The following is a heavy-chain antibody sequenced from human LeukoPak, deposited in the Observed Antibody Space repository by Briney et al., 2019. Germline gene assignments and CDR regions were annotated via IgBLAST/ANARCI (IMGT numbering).Heavy chain of an antibody. Sequence: PGGSLRLSCAASVFTFSDYYMSWLRQAPGKGLEWVSYISTGSSYTNYADSVKGRFTISRDNAKNSLSLQMNSLRAEDTAIYYCARAYGQVYFDNWGQGTLVTVSS. CDR1: VFTFSDYY. CDR3: ARAYGQVYFDN. J-gene: IGHJ4*02. D-gene: IGHD3-10*01. V-gene: IGHV3-11*06. CDR2: ISTGSSYT.